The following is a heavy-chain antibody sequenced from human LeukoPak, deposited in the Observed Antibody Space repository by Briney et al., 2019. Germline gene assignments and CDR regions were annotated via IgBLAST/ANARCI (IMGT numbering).Heavy chain of an antibody. V-gene: IGHV3-7*01. D-gene: IGHD2-15*01. CDR1: AFTFNNYW. Sequence: WGSLRLSCAASAFTFNNYWMSWVRQAPGKGLEWVANIKQDGSEKYYVDSVKGRFTISRDNAKNSLYVQMNSLRAEDTAVYYCARGGSYFDYWGQGTLVTVSS. CDR2: IKQDGSEK. J-gene: IGHJ4*02. CDR3: ARGGSYFDY.